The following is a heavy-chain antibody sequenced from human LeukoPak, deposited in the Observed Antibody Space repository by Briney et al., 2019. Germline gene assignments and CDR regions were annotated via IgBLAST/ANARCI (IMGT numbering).Heavy chain of an antibody. CDR1: GFTFSSYS. CDR3: ARDTSITGST. Sequence: GGSLRLSCTASGFTFSSYSLNWVRQAPGKGLEWVSYISSSSSTIYYADSVKGRFTISRDNAKNSLYLQMNSLRAEDTAVYYCARDTSITGSTWGQGTLVTVSS. J-gene: IGHJ4*02. D-gene: IGHD1-7*01. V-gene: IGHV3-48*01. CDR2: ISSSSSTI.